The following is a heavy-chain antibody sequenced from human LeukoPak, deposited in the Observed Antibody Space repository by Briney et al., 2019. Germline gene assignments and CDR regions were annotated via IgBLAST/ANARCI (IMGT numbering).Heavy chain of an antibody. CDR3: ATVGRRYCSSTSCPPHP. V-gene: IGHV1-18*01. D-gene: IGHD2-2*01. CDR1: GYTFTSYG. J-gene: IGHJ5*02. Sequence: GASVKVSCKASGYTFTSYGISWVRQAPGQGLEWMGWINAYNGNTNYAQKLQGRVTITTDTSTSTAYMELRSLRSDDRAMYYCATVGRRYCSSTSCPPHPWGQGTLVPVSS. CDR2: INAYNGNT.